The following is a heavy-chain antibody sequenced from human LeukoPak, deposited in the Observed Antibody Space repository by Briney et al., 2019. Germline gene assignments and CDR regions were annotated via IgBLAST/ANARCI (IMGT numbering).Heavy chain of an antibody. CDR1: GYSLTELS. D-gene: IGHD2-21*02. Sequence: APVKVSCKVSGYSLTELSMHWVRQAPGKGLEWMGGFDPENGITIYAQKFQGRVTMTEDTPTDTAYMELSSLRSEDTAVYYCAADRFRAGDKIQNFQHWGQGTLVTVSS. J-gene: IGHJ1*01. CDR3: AADRFRAGDKIQNFQH. CDR2: FDPENGIT. V-gene: IGHV1-24*01.